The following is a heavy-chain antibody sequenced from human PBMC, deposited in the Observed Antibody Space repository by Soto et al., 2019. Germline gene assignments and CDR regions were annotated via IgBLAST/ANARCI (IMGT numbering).Heavy chain of an antibody. CDR2: IIPIFGIA. J-gene: IGHJ3*02. V-gene: IGHV1-69*10. CDR1: GGTFSSYA. CDR3: ARDPGAAAGTGAFDI. Sequence: ASVKVSCKASGGTFSSYAISWVRQAPGQGLEWMGGIIPIFGIANYAQKFQGRVTITADKSTSTAYMELSSLRSEDTAVYYCARDPGAAAGTGAFDIWGQGTMVTVSS. D-gene: IGHD6-13*01.